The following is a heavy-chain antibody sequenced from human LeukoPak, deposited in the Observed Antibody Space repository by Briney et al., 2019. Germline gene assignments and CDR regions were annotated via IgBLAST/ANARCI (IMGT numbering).Heavy chain of an antibody. Sequence: PGGSLRLSCAASGFTFGSYSMNWVRQAPGQGLEWISYITSGSNTIYYAASVKGRFTISRDNAKNSLYLQMNSLRAEDTAVYYCAREDGVVIAVGYYYYMDVWGKGTTVTVSS. J-gene: IGHJ6*03. D-gene: IGHD3-3*01. CDR3: AREDGVVIAVGYYYYMDV. CDR1: GFTFGSYS. CDR2: ITSGSNTI. V-gene: IGHV3-48*01.